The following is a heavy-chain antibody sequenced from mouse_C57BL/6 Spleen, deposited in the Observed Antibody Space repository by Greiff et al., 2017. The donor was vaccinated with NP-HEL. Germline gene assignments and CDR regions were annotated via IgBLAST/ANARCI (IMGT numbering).Heavy chain of an antibody. V-gene: IGHV3-6*01. D-gene: IGHD1-1*01. CDR3: ARALITTVFDY. CDR1: GYSITSGYY. J-gene: IGHJ2*01. CDR2: ISYDGSN. Sequence: EVKLQESGPGLVKPSQSLSLTCSVTGYSITSGYYWNWIRQFPGNKLEWMGYISYDGSNNYNPSLKNRISITRDTSKNQFFLKLNSVTTEDTATYYCARALITTVFDYWGQGTTLTVSS.